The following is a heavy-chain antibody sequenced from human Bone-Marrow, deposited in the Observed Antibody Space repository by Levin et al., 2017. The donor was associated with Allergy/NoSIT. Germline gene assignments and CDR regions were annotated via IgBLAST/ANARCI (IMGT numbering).Heavy chain of an antibody. D-gene: IGHD6-19*01. J-gene: IGHJ4*01. Sequence: GESLKISCAASGFTFSDYWMHWVRQAPGKGLQWVSVIKTDGSSTTYADSVKGRFTISRDNAENTLYLQMNSLRAEDTAVYYCVTGYSSGWYISGVDYWGHGTLVTVSS. V-gene: IGHV3-74*01. CDR3: VTGYSSGWYISGVDY. CDR2: IKTDGSST. CDR1: GFTFSDYW.